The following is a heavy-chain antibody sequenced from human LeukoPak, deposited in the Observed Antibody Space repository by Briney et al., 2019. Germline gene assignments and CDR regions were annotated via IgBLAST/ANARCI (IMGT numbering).Heavy chain of an antibody. CDR2: ISGSGGST. J-gene: IGHJ4*02. CDR1: GFAFSSDA. D-gene: IGHD3-10*01. CDR3: AKAERPYYGSGSYDY. V-gene: IGHV3-23*01. Sequence: TGGSLRLSCTASGFAFSSDAMNWVRQAPGKGLEWVSAISGSGGSTYYADSVKGRFTISRDNSKNTLYLQMNSLRAEDTAVYYCAKAERPYYGSGSYDYWGQGTLVTVSS.